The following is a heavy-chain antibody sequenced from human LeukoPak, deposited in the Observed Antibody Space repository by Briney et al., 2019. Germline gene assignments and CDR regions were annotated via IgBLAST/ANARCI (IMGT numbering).Heavy chain of an antibody. CDR2: ISAYNGNT. J-gene: IGHJ5*02. CDR3: ARERYLRGIAAAGGRGGFDP. D-gene: IGHD6-13*01. Sequence: ASVKVSCKASGYTLTSYGISWVRQAPGQGLEWMGWISAYNGNTNYAQKLQGRVTMTTDTSTSTAYMELRSLRSDDTAVYYCARERYLRGIAAAGGRGGFDPWGQGTLVTVSS. CDR1: GYTLTSYG. V-gene: IGHV1-18*01.